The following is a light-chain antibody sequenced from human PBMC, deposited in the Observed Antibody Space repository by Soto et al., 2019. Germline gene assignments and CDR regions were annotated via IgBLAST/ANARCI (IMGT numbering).Light chain of an antibody. CDR3: QQYYNTPLT. CDR1: QSITTW. CDR2: RAS. J-gene: IGKJ4*01. V-gene: IGKV1-5*03. Sequence: DIQMTQSPSTVSAYVGDSVTITCRASQSITTWLAWYQQRPGKVPKLLIYRASSLESGAPSRFSGTGSGTEFTLTISSLQAEDVAVYYCQQYYNTPLTFGGGTKVDIK.